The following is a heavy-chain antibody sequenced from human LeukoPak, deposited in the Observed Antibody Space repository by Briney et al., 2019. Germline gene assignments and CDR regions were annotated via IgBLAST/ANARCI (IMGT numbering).Heavy chain of an antibody. CDR2: IYPGDSDT. CDR1: GYSFPSYW. V-gene: IGHV5-51*01. J-gene: IGHJ3*02. D-gene: IGHD3-10*01. CDR3: ASPKIRTYGSHAFDI. Sequence: GESLKISFKGSGYSFPSYWIGWVRQMPGKGLEWMGIIYPGDSDTRYSPSFQGQVTISADQSINTAYLQWSGLRASDTAMYYCASPKIRTYGSHAFDIWGQGTMVIVSS.